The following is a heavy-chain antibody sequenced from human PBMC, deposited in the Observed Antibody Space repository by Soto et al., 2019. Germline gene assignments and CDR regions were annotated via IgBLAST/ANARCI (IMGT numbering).Heavy chain of an antibody. CDR2: IYHSGST. Sequence: SETLSLTCAVSGGSISSGRYSWSWIRQPPGKGLEWIGYIYHSGSTYYNPSPKSRVTISVDRSKNQFSLKLSSVTAADTAVYYCARGSDIVVVPAAIRGYYFDYWGQGTLVTVSS. CDR3: ARGSDIVVVPAAIRGYYFDY. J-gene: IGHJ4*02. V-gene: IGHV4-30-2*01. CDR1: GGSISSGRYS. D-gene: IGHD2-2*02.